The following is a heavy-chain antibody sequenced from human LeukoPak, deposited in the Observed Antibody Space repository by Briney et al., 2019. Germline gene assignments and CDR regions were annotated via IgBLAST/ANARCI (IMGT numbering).Heavy chain of an antibody. J-gene: IGHJ6*03. CDR2: MSPNSGNT. V-gene: IGHV1-8*01. D-gene: IGHD3-3*01. CDR1: GYTFTSYD. CDR3: ARESGYYDFWSGYYYYYMDV. Sequence: ASVKVSCKASGYTFTSYDINWVRQATGQGLEWMGWMSPNSGNTGYAQKFQGRVTMTRNTSISTAYMELSSLRSEDTAVYYCARESGYYDFWSGYYYYYMDVWGKGTTVTVSS.